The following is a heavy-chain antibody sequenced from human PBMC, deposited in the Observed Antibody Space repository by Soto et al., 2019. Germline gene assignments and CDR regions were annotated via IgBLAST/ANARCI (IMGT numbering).Heavy chain of an antibody. Sequence: ASVKVSCKASGGTFSSYAISWVRQAPGQGLEWMGGIIPIFGTANYAQKFQGRVTITADESTSTAYMELSSLRSEATAVYYCARGEIAAAGTVFDYWGQGTLVTVSS. CDR2: IIPIFGTA. V-gene: IGHV1-69*13. CDR1: GGTFSSYA. CDR3: ARGEIAAAGTVFDY. J-gene: IGHJ4*02. D-gene: IGHD6-13*01.